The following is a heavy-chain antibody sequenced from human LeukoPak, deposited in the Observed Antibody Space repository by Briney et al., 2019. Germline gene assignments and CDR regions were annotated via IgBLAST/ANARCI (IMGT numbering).Heavy chain of an antibody. J-gene: IGHJ4*02. D-gene: IGHD2-2*01. Sequence: GASVKVSCKASGYTFTSYDINWVRQATGQGLEWMGWMNPNSGNTGYAQKFQGRVTMTRNTSISTAYMELSSLRSEDTAVYYCARGYCSSTSCYLLPADADYWGQGTLVTVSS. CDR2: MNPNSGNT. CDR3: ARGYCSSTSCYLLPADADY. V-gene: IGHV1-8*01. CDR1: GYTFTSYD.